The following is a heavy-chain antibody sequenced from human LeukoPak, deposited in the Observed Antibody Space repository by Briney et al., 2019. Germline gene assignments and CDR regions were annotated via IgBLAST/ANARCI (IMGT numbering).Heavy chain of an antibody. J-gene: IGHJ3*01. V-gene: IGHV6-1*01. CDR1: GDSVSTSGVA. CDR2: TYYTSKWNT. D-gene: IGHD6-25*01. CDR3: ARGRASAFDV. Sequence: SQTLSLTCAISGDSVSTSGVAWNWVRQSPSRGLEWLGRTYYTSKWNTDYAVSVISLIVVNPDTSKNQFSLQLNSVTSEHTAVYYCARGRASAFDVWGQGTMVTVSS.